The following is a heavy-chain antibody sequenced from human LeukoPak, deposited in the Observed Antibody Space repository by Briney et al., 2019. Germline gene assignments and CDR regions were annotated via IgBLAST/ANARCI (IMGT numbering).Heavy chain of an antibody. CDR2: MYYSGST. Sequence: PSETLSLTCIVSGGSISSNEYYWGWIRQPPGKGLEWIANMYYSGSTSYNPSLKSRVTISVDTSKNQFSLKLSSVTAADTAVYYCARVGLIAVAGPNGAFDIWGQGTMVTVSS. CDR1: GGSISSNEYY. J-gene: IGHJ3*02. D-gene: IGHD6-19*01. V-gene: IGHV4-39*07. CDR3: ARVGLIAVAGPNGAFDI.